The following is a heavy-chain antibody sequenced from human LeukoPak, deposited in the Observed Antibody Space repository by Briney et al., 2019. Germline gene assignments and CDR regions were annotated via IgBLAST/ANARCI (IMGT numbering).Heavy chain of an antibody. CDR3: ASYYGSGSSFYYYYYGMDV. V-gene: IGHV4-39*01. CDR2: IYYSGST. Sequence: SETLSLTCTVSGGSISSSSYYWGWIRQPPGKGLEWIGSIYYSGSTYYNPSLKSRVTISVDTSKNQFSLKLSSVTAADTAVYYCASYYGSGSSFYYYYYGMDVWGQGTTVTVSS. J-gene: IGHJ6*02. CDR1: GGSISSSSYY. D-gene: IGHD3-10*01.